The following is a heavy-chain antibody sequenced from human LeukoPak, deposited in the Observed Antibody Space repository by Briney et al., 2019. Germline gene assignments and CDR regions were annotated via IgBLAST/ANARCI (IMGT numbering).Heavy chain of an antibody. Sequence: PGGSLRLSCAASGFTFSSYAMSWVRQAPGKGLEWVSGINSRGDSTYYADSVKGRFTISRDNSKNTLYLQMNSLRAEDTAVYYCAKDVELGVYYYVRSAYTPDAFDIWGQGTMVTVSS. CDR1: GFTFSSYA. J-gene: IGHJ3*02. V-gene: IGHV3-23*01. D-gene: IGHD3-22*01. CDR3: AKDVELGVYYYVRSAYTPDAFDI. CDR2: INSRGDST.